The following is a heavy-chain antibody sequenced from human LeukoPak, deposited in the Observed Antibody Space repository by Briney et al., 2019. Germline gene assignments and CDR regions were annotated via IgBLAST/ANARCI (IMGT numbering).Heavy chain of an antibody. CDR1: GYTFTSYD. D-gene: IGHD5-18*01. Sequence: ASVKVSCRASGYTFTSYDINWVRQAPGQGLEWMGWISARSGNTNYPQKLQGRVTMTTDTSTSTAYMELRSLRSDDTAVYYCARDGYGYPPKYYYYYMDVWGDGTTVTVSS. V-gene: IGHV1-18*01. CDR3: ARDGYGYPPKYYYYYMDV. CDR2: ISARSGNT. J-gene: IGHJ6*03.